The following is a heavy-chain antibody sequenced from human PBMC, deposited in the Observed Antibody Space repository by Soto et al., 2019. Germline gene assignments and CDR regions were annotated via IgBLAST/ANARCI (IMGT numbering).Heavy chain of an antibody. V-gene: IGHV3-30-3*01. Sequence: QVQLVESGGGVVQPGRSLRLSCAASGFTFSSYAMHWVRQAPGKGLEWVAVISYDGSNKYYADSVKGRFTISRDNSKNTLYLQMNSLRAEDTAVYYCAKDFSPTEVGDYDFWSGYHRYYYYYYGMDVWGQGTTVTVSS. CDR2: ISYDGSNK. J-gene: IGHJ6*02. CDR1: GFTFSSYA. D-gene: IGHD3-3*01. CDR3: AKDFSPTEVGDYDFWSGYHRYYYYYYGMDV.